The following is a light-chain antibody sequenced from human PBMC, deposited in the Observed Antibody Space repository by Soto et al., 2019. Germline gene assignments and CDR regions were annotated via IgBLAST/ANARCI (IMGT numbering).Light chain of an antibody. CDR3: LLLYPGARV. Sequence: QAVVTQEPSLTVSPGGTVTLTCGSSTGAVTSGHYHYWFQQKPGQAPRTLIFDTSNKQSWTPARFSGSLLGDKAALTLSGAQPEDEAEYYCLLLYPGARVFGGGTKLTVL. CDR2: DTS. CDR1: TGAVTSGHY. V-gene: IGLV7-46*01. J-gene: IGLJ3*02.